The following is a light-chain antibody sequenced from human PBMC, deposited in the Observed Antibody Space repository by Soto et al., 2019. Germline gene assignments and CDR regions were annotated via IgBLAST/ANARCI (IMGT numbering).Light chain of an antibody. CDR3: QQYNGYSTWT. V-gene: IGKV1-5*01. CDR1: QSIDKK. CDR2: DAS. J-gene: IGKJ1*01. Sequence: DIRLTQSPSTQSASIGDRVTITCRASQSIDKKLAWYQQTPGQAPKLLIWDASSLQGGVPSRFSGSGSGTEFTLTIRSLQPDDSGTYYCQQYNGYSTWTFGQGTKVEIK.